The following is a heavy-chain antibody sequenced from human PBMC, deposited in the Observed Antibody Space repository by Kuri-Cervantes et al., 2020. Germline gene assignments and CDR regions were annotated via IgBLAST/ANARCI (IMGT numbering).Heavy chain of an antibody. V-gene: IGHV4-38-2*01. J-gene: IGHJ4*02. CDR3: ARGRMIVPRQGYYFDY. CDR1: GYSISSGYY. CDR2: IYHSGST. Sequence: GSLRLSCAVSGYSISSGYYWGWIRQPPGKGLEWIGSIYHSGSTYYNPSLKSRVTISVDTSKNQFSLKLSSVTAADTAVYYCARGRMIVPRQGYYFDYWGQGTLVTVSS. D-gene: IGHD3-22*01.